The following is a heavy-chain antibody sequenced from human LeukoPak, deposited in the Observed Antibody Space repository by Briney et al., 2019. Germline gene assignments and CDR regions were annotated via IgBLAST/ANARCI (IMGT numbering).Heavy chain of an antibody. D-gene: IGHD5-18*01. CDR1: GGSFSGYY. CDR2: INHGGST. J-gene: IGHJ6*03. Sequence: SETLSLTCAVYGGSFSGYYWSWIRQPPGKGLEWIGEINHGGSTNCNPSLKSRVTISVDTSKNQFSLKLSSVTAADTAVYYCARVGYSYGYGRGDYYYYMDVWGKGTTVTVSS. CDR3: ARVGYSYGYGRGDYYYYMDV. V-gene: IGHV4-34*01.